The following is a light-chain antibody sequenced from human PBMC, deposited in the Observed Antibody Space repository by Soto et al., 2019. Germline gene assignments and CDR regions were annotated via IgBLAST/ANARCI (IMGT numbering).Light chain of an antibody. CDR1: QSVSSH. J-gene: IGKJ5*01. V-gene: IGKV3-15*01. Sequence: EIVVTQSPASLSVSPGEIAALSCRASQSVSSHLAWYQQKPGQAPRLLIYGASTRATGIPARFSGSGSGTDFTLTISRLEPEDFAVYYCQQYGNSPITFGQGTRLEIK. CDR2: GAS. CDR3: QQYGNSPIT.